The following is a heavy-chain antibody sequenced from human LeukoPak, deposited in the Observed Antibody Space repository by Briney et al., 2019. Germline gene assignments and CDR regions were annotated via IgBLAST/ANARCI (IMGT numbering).Heavy chain of an antibody. CDR1: GFTFSSYW. V-gene: IGHV3-74*01. J-gene: IGHJ4*02. CDR2: INNDGTST. CDR3: ATPYTSGWSLYFDN. D-gene: IGHD6-19*01. Sequence: GGSLRLSCAASGFTFSSYWMHWVRQAPGKGLVWVSRINNDGTSTSYADSVKGRFTISRDNAKNTLYLQMSGLRAEETAMYYCATPYTSGWSLYFDNWGQGTLVTVSS.